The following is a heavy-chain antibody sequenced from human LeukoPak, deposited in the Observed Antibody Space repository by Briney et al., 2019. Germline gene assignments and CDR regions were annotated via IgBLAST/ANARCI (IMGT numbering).Heavy chain of an antibody. CDR1: GFTFSDSG. CDR3: AKGGRLDSHAFDI. V-gene: IGHV3-30*02. D-gene: IGHD2-15*01. CDR2: IRYDGTNK. Sequence: PGGSLRLSCAASGFTFSDSGMHWVRQAPGKGLEWVAFIRYDGTNKYYADSVKGRFTISRDNSKNTVYLQMNSLRAEDTAVYYCAKGGRLDSHAFDIWGQGTMVTVSS. J-gene: IGHJ3*02.